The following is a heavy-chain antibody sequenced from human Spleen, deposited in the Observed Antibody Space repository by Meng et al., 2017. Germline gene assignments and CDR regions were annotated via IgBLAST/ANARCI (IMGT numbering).Heavy chain of an antibody. CDR3: AHSLPHAMEDY. CDR1: GLSLSTSGVG. Sequence: SGPTLVKPTQTLTLTCTFSGLSLSTSGVGVGWIRQPPGKALEWLALLYWNDDKRYSPPLKSRLTITKDNSKNHVVLTMTNMDPVDTATYYCAHSLPHAMEDYWGQGTLVTVSS. J-gene: IGHJ4*02. V-gene: IGHV2-5*01. CDR2: LYWNDDK. D-gene: IGHD5-18*01.